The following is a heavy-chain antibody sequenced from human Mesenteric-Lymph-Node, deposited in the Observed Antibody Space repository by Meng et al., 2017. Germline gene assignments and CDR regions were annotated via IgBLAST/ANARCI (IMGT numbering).Heavy chain of an antibody. D-gene: IGHD1-26*01. Sequence: SETLSLTCSVSGGSIRNSNSYWGWIRQPPGKGLEWIGNIYYRGTTYYNPSLQSRVTISVEMSKSQFSLILTSVTAADTAVYYCARDLKDWEILGDYYYFGMDVWGRGTTVTVSS. CDR1: GGSIRNSNSY. CDR2: IYYRGTT. CDR3: ARDLKDWEILGDYYYFGMDV. J-gene: IGHJ6*02. V-gene: IGHV4-39*07.